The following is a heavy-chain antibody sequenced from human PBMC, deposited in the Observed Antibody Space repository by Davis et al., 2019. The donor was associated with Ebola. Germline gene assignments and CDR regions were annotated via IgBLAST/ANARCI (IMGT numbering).Heavy chain of an antibody. Sequence: AASVKVSCKAVGDTLTSYAMTWVRQAPGQGLEWMGGIIPVFRTANYAQKFHGRVTITADESTRTAYMELNGLRSEDTAVYYCAHLGPQRYCSGGGCHGYLDYWGQGTLVTVSS. J-gene: IGHJ4*02. CDR1: GDTLTSYA. CDR3: AHLGPQRYCSGGGCHGYLDY. D-gene: IGHD2-15*01. V-gene: IGHV1-69*13. CDR2: IIPVFRTA.